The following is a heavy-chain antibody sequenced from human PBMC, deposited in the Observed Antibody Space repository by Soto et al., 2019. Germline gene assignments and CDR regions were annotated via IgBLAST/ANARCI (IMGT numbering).Heavy chain of an antibody. CDR1: GGSISSGGYY. V-gene: IGHV4-31*03. Sequence: QVQLQESGPGLVKPSQTLSLTCTVSGGSISSGGYYWSWIRQHPGKGLEWIGSIYYSGRTYYHPSLKRRVTISVDTYKNHFSLKVRYVTAEDTAVYYCARGVLHWGQGTLVTVSS. J-gene: IGHJ4*02. D-gene: IGHD3-10*01. CDR2: IYYSGRT. CDR3: ARGVLH.